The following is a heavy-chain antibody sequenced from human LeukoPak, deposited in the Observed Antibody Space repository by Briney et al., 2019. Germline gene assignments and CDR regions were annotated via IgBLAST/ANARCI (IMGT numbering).Heavy chain of an antibody. CDR1: GFTFDNYA. J-gene: IGHJ3*02. D-gene: IGHD3-22*01. V-gene: IGHV3-43*02. Sequence: PGGSLRLSCAASGFTFDNYAMHWVRQVPGKGLEWVSLISGDGDSTYYPDSVKGRFTISRDNSKNSLYLQMNSLRTEDTALYYCAKDIGADYYYDSSDYFIWGQGTMVTVSS. CDR2: ISGDGDST. CDR3: AKDIGADYYYDSSDYFI.